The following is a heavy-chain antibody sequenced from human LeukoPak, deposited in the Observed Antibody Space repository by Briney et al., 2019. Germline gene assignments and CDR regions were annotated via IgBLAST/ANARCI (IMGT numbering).Heavy chain of an antibody. Sequence: SETLSLTCTVSGGSISSGNYFWSWIRQPAGKGLEWIGRIYTSGSTNYNPSLKSRVTISVDTSKNQFSLKLSSVTAADTAVYYCARVVEEGRYYYYYYMDVWGKGTTVTVSS. J-gene: IGHJ6*03. CDR3: ARVVEEGRYYYYYYMDV. CDR1: GGSISSGNYF. V-gene: IGHV4-61*02. CDR2: IYTSGST.